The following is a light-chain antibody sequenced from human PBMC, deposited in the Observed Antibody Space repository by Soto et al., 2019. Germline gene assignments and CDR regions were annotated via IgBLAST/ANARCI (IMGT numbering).Light chain of an antibody. V-gene: IGLV2-23*01. J-gene: IGLJ2*01. Sequence: QSVLTQPASVSGSPGQSITISCTGTSSDVGSYNLVSWYQQYPGKAPKLIIYEGSKRPSGVSNRFSGSKSGNTASLTISGLKAEDEADYHCCSYAGSSTYVFGGGTKLTVL. CDR3: CSYAGSSTYV. CDR1: SSDVGSYNL. CDR2: EGS.